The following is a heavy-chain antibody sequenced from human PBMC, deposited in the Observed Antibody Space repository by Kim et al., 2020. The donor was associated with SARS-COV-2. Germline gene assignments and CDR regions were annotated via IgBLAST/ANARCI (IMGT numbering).Heavy chain of an antibody. CDR2: IYYSGSS. CDR1: GGSISSGHYY. V-gene: IGHV4-30-4*01. Sequence: SETLSLTCTVSGGSISSGHYYWSWIRQPPGKGLEWFGYIYYSGSSYYNPSLKSRVTISVDTSKNQFSLKLSSVTAADTAVYYCASNYCSGGSCYWNWFDPWGQGTLVTVSS. D-gene: IGHD2-15*01. CDR3: ASNYCSGGSCYWNWFDP. J-gene: IGHJ5*02.